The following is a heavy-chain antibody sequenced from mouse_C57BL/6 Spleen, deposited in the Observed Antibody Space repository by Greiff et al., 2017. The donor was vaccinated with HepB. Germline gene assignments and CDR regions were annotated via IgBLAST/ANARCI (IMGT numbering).Heavy chain of an antibody. J-gene: IGHJ1*03. Sequence: DVQLQESGPGLAKPSQTLSLTCSVTGYSITSDYWNWIRKFPGNKLEYMGYISYSGSTYYNPSLKSRISITRDTSKNQYYLQLNSVTTEDTATYYCERIYYYGSSYVNWYFDVWGTGTTVTVSS. CDR1: GYSITSDY. D-gene: IGHD1-1*01. CDR2: ISYSGST. CDR3: ERIYYYGSSYVNWYFDV. V-gene: IGHV3-8*01.